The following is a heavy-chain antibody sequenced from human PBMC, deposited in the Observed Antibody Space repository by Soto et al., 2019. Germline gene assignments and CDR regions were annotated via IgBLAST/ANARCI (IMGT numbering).Heavy chain of an antibody. J-gene: IGHJ4*02. Sequence: ASVKVSCKASGYTFTSYAMHWVRQAPGQRLEWMGWINAGNGNTKYSQKFQGRVTITRDTSASTAYMELSSLRSEDTAVYCCARDSSSGYYPSQIDYWGQGTLVTVSS. CDR3: ARDSSSGYYPSQIDY. D-gene: IGHD3-22*01. V-gene: IGHV1-3*01. CDR1: GYTFTSYA. CDR2: INAGNGNT.